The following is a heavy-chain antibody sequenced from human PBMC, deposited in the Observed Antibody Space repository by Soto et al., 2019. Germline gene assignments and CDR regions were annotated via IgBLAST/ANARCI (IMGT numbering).Heavy chain of an antibody. J-gene: IGHJ1*01. D-gene: IGHD1-26*01. Sequence: TSETLSLTCAVSGGSISSGGYYWSWMRQHPGKGLEWIGYIHYSGSTYYNPSLKSRVTISVDTSNNQFSLKLSPVTAADTAVFYCARSRGIGTYPHVSQPWGQGTLVPVSS. V-gene: IGHV4-31*11. CDR2: IHYSGST. CDR3: ARSRGIGTYPHVSQP. CDR1: GGSISSGGYY.